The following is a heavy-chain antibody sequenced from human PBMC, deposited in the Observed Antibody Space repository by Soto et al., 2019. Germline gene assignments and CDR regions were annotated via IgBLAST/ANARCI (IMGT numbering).Heavy chain of an antibody. D-gene: IGHD3-22*01. Sequence: SETVSLTCTVSGGSISSSSYYWGWIRQPPGKGLEWIGSIYYSGSTYYNPSLKSRVTISVDTSKNQFSLKLSSVTAADTAVYYCAASYDSSGYYLSVFDYWGQGTLVTVSS. V-gene: IGHV4-39*01. CDR2: IYYSGST. J-gene: IGHJ4*02. CDR3: AASYDSSGYYLSVFDY. CDR1: GGSISSSSYY.